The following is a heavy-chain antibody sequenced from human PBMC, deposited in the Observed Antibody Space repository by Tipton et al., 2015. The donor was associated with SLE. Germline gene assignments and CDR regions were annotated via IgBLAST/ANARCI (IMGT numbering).Heavy chain of an antibody. J-gene: IGHJ5*02. CDR2: IYNSGIT. CDR1: GDSFSSGSSS. D-gene: IGHD4-23*01. Sequence: TLSLTCTVSGDSFSSGSSSWNWVRQPAGKGLEWIGLIYNSGITNYNPSLQSRVTLSVDMSKNQFSLRLSSVTAADTGVYYCARGGTGDGRNPFDPWGQGTLVTVSP. CDR3: ARGGTGDGRNPFDP. V-gene: IGHV4-61*02.